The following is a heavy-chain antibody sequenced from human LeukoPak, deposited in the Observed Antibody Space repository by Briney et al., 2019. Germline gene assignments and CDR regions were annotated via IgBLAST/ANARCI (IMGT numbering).Heavy chain of an antibody. CDR3: ASRSGHGAARAYADWLDP. CDR2: ISPGTTET. J-gene: IGHJ5*02. D-gene: IGHD3-16*01. V-gene: IGHV5-51*01. CDR1: GYGFTGYW. Sequence: GESLKISCKTSGYGFTGYWIAGVRQMPGKGLEPIGMISPGTTETTYRPSFQGPLPMSADKSLPTAYLQRGRLKASDTAMYYCASRSGHGAARAYADWLDPWGQGTLVTVSS.